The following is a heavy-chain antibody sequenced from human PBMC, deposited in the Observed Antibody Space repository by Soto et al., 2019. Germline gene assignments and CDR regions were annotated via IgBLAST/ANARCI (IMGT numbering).Heavy chain of an antibody. CDR2: ISYDGSNT. D-gene: IGHD1-26*01. V-gene: IGHV3-30-3*01. J-gene: IGHJ4*02. Sequence: PGGSLRLSCAASGFTFSSYAMHWVRQAPGKGLEWVALISYDGSNTYYADSVKGRFTISRDNSKNTLYLQMNSPRAEDTSVYYCAKEGGLSGSYYISSSYYFDYWGQGTLVTVSS. CDR1: GFTFSSYA. CDR3: AKEGGLSGSYYISSSYYFDY.